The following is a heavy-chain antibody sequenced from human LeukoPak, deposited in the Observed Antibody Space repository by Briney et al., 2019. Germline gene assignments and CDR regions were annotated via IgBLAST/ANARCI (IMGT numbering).Heavy chain of an antibody. D-gene: IGHD3-3*01. CDR2: FDPEDGET. CDR3: ATSHTIFGVVFPYYYYYGTDV. CDR1: GYTLTELS. J-gene: IGHJ6*02. V-gene: IGHV1-24*01. Sequence: ASVKVSCKVSGYTLTELSMHWVRQAPGKGLEWMGGFDPEDGETIYAQKFQGRVTMTEDTSTDTAYMELSSLRSEDTAVYYCATSHTIFGVVFPYYYYYGTDVWGQGTTVTVSS.